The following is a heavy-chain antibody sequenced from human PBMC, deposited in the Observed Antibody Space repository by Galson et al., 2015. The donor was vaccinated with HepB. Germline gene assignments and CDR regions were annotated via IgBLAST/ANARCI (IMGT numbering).Heavy chain of an antibody. D-gene: IGHD4-23*01. CDR2: IDPSDSYT. V-gene: IGHV5-10-1*01. CDR1: GYSFTSYW. CDR3: ARQGPTTVVPYPGDFDL. J-gene: IGHJ2*01. Sequence: SGAEVKKPGESLRISCKGSGYSFTSYWISWVRQMPGKGLEWMGRIDPSDSYTNYSPSFQGHVTISADKSISTAYLQWSSLKASDTAMYYCARQGPTTVVPYPGDFDLWGRGTLVTVSS.